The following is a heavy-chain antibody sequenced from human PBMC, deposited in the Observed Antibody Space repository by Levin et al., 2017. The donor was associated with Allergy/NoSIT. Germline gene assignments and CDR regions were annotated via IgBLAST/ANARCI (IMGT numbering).Heavy chain of an antibody. CDR3: ARLGRYFDWFLGWFDP. Sequence: RTSETLSLTFTVSGGSISSYYWSWIRQPPGKGLEWIGDIYYSGSTNYNPSLKSRVTISVDTSKNQFSLKLSSVTAADTAVYYCARLGRYFDWFLGWFDPWGQGTLVTVSS. D-gene: IGHD3-9*01. CDR2: IYYSGST. V-gene: IGHV4-59*01. J-gene: IGHJ5*02. CDR1: GGSISSYY.